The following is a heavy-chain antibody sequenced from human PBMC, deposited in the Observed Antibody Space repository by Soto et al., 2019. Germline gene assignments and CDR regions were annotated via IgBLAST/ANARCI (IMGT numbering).Heavy chain of an antibody. CDR1: GYTITIYY. CDR3: ARESERRDASCKAYYYAMDC. V-gene: IGHV1-46*01. D-gene: IGHD2-15*01. J-gene: IGHJ6*02. Sequence: ASVKVSCPASGYTITIYYMHWLRQAPGQGLAWMGIINPSGGSTSYAQKFQGRVTMTRDTSTSTVYMELSSLRSEDTAVYYCARESERRDASCKAYYYAMDCWGHVTTVIVSS. CDR2: INPSGGST.